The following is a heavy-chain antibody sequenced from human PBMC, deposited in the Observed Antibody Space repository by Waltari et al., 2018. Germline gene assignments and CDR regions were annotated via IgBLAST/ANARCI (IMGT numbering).Heavy chain of an antibody. D-gene: IGHD2-2*01. CDR2: VHHGGKT. Sequence: QVQLQEAGQGLAKPSGTLSLTCAVFGDSISGNYWWSWVRLSPEKGLEWIGQVHHGGKTHYTPSLQSRVAISLDKPKNHFSLNLNSVTAADTAIYYCAGDRAIGLFFDYWGRGTLVTVSS. CDR1: GDSISGNYW. J-gene: IGHJ4*02. V-gene: IGHV4-4*02. CDR3: AGDRAIGLFFDY.